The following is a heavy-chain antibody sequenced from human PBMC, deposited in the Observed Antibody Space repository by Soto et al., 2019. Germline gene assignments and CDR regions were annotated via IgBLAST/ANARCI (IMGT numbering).Heavy chain of an antibody. CDR2: IIPIFGTT. D-gene: IGHD5-12*01. V-gene: IGHV1-69*13. CDR3: ARGTAYSGSALHYKSSYGMHV. J-gene: IGHJ6*02. Sequence: SVKVSCKAAGGTFGSNGITWARQAPGQGIEWMGGIIPIFGTTNYAQKFQGRVMITADESTSTAYMELSSLSSEDTAVYYCARGTAYSGSALHYKSSYGMHVWGPGTTVT. CDR1: GGTFGSNG.